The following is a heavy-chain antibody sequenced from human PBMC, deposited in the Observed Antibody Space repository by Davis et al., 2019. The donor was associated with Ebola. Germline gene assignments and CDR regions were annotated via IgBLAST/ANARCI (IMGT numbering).Heavy chain of an antibody. CDR2: IYSGGST. CDR3: AKGPQYYDILTGYYNH. Sequence: GESLKISCAASGFTVSSNYMSWVRQAPGKGLEWVSVIYSGGSTYYADSVKGRFTISRDNSKNTLYLQMGSLRAEDTAVYYCAKGPQYYDILTGYYNHWGQGTLVTVSS. J-gene: IGHJ4*02. D-gene: IGHD3-9*01. CDR1: GFTVSSNY. V-gene: IGHV3-66*01.